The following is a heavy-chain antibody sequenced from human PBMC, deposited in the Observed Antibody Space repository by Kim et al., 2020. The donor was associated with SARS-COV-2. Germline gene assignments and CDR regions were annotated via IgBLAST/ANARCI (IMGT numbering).Heavy chain of an antibody. V-gene: IGHV3-7*01. Sequence: GGSLRLSCVASGMSFCSYGMSWVRQAPGKGLEWVAYMKQDGTEIYYVDSVKGRFTISRDNAKNSLYLQMNSLRVDDTAVYYCARGDFADWGQGTVVTVSS. CDR2: MKQDGTEI. J-gene: IGHJ4*02. CDR1: GMSFCSYG. CDR3: ARGDFAD.